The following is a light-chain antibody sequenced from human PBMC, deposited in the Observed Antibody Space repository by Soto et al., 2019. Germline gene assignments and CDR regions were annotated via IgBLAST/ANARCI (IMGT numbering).Light chain of an antibody. Sequence: QSALTQPRSVSGSPGQSVTISCTGTSSDVGRYIYVSWYQQHPGKAPKIIMYEVSKRPSGVPDRFSGSKSGNTASLTVSGLQAEDEADYYCSSYGGSNNYVFGTGTKLTVL. CDR1: SSDVGRYIY. CDR3: SSYGGSNNYV. CDR2: EVS. J-gene: IGLJ1*01. V-gene: IGLV2-8*01.